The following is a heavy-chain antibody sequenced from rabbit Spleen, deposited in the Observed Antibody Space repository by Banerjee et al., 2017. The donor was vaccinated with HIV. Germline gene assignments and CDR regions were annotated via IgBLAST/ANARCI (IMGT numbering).Heavy chain of an antibody. D-gene: IGHD2-1*01. CDR3: ARGSATMTMVITGYYLAL. Sequence: QSLEESGGGLVQPEGSLTLTCTASGFSFSSNYYMCWVRQAPGKGLECIACIYGGSSGSTYYASWARGRFTISRTSSTTVTLQMTSLTAADTATYFCARGSATMTMVITGYYLALWGPGTLVTVS. CDR1: GFSFSSNYY. V-gene: IGHV1S40*01. J-gene: IGHJ4*01. CDR2: IYGGSSGST.